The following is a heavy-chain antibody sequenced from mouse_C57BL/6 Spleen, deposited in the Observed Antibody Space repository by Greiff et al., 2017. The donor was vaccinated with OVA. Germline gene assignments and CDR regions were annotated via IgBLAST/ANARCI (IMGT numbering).Heavy chain of an antibody. CDR1: GYTFTDYY. CDR3: APYGYDWYFDV. Sequence: VQLQQSGPELVKPGASVNPSFNSSGYTFTDYYINWVKQRPGQGLEWIGWIFPGSGSTYYNEKFKGKATLTVDKSSSTAYMLLSSLTSEDSAVYFCAPYGYDWYFDVWGTGTTVTVSS. CDR2: IFPGSGST. D-gene: IGHD2-2*01. V-gene: IGHV1-75*01. J-gene: IGHJ1*03.